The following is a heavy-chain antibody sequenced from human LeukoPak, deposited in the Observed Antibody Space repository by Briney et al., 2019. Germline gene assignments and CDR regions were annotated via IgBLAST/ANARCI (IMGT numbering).Heavy chain of an antibody. V-gene: IGHV3-23*01. CDR2: ISGSGGST. Sequence: GGSLRLSCAASGFTFSSYAMSWVRQAPGKGLEWVSAISGSGGSTYYADSVKGRFTISRDNSKNTLYLQMNSLRAEDTAVYYCAKESIEVGWYQLLYYFDYWGQGTLVTVSS. D-gene: IGHD2-2*01. CDR1: GFTFSSYA. CDR3: AKESIEVGWYQLLYYFDY. J-gene: IGHJ4*02.